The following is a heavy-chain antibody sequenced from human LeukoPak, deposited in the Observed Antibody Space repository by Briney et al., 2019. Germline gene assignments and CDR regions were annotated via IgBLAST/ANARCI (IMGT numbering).Heavy chain of an antibody. D-gene: IGHD5-18*01. V-gene: IGHV4-59*08. CDR1: GGSLSSYY. J-gene: IGHJ4*02. Sequence: PSETLSLTCTVSGGSLSSYYWSWIRQPPGKGLEWIGYIYYSGSTNYNPSLKSRVTISVDTSKNQFSLKLSSVTAADTAVYYCARTLDTAMVIDYWGQGTLVTVSS. CDR2: IYYSGST. CDR3: ARTLDTAMVIDY.